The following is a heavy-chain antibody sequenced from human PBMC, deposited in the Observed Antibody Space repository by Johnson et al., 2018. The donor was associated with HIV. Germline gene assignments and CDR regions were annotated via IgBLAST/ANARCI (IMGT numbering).Heavy chain of an antibody. J-gene: IGHJ3*02. V-gene: IGHV3-30*03. CDR1: RFTFSNYA. CDR2: ISYDGSNK. Sequence: VQLVESGGGVVQPGKSLRLSCSASRFTFSNYAMNWVRQAPGKGLEWMAIISYDGSNKNYADSVKGRFTISRDNSKNTLYLQLNNLRAEDTAVYYCARGAFLKVYVSDDAFDIWGQGTM. D-gene: IGHD2-8*01. CDR3: ARGAFLKVYVSDDAFDI.